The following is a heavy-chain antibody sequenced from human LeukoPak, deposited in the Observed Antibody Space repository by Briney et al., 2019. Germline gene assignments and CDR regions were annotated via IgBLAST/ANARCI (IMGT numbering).Heavy chain of an antibody. J-gene: IGHJ4*02. CDR2: IIPIFGTA. CDR3: ARVVAATVPGRAYFDY. D-gene: IGHD2-15*01. Sequence: SVTVSCKASGGTFSSYAIRWVRQAAGQGLEWMGGIIPIFGTANYAQKFQGRVTITTDESTSTAYMELSSLRSEDTAVYYCARVVAATVPGRAYFDYWGQGTLVTVSS. V-gene: IGHV1-69*05. CDR1: GGTFSSYA.